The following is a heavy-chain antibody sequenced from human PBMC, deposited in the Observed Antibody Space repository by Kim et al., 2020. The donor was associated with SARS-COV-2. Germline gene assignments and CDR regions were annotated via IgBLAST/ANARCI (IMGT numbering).Heavy chain of an antibody. CDR2: RDEHGSGK. CDR3: VRAITTGSSS. Sequence: GGSLRLSCVASGFTLSDYWMNWVRQAPGKGLEWVANRDEHGSGKYYVDSVRGRFTISRDKAKNSLQLQMNGLRAEDTAMYYCVRAITTGSSSWGQGTLV. J-gene: IGHJ5*02. D-gene: IGHD4-4*01. V-gene: IGHV3-7*03. CDR1: GFTLSDYW.